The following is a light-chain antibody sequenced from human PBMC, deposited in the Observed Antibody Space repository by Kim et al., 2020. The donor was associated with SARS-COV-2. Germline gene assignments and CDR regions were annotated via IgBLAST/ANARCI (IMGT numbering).Light chain of an antibody. J-gene: IGLJ3*02. CDR3: VSWDASLNVVM. Sequence: ELTQPPSASGAPGQTVTISCSGGSSNIGINTVNWYQHLPGAAPKLLIYSQNRRPSGVPDRFSGSKSGTSASLAISGLQSEDEADYYCVSWDASLNVVMFGGGTQLTVL. V-gene: IGLV1-44*01. CDR2: SQN. CDR1: SSNIGINT.